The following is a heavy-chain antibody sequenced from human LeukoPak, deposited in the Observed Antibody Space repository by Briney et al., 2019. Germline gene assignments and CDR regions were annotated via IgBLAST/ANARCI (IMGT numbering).Heavy chain of an antibody. CDR3: AREAPRYIVGAILPAYYFDY. D-gene: IGHD1-26*01. CDR2: ISSSSSYI. CDR1: GFTFSSYS. Sequence: PGGSLRLSCAASGFTFSSYSMNWVRQAPGKGLEWVSSISSSSSYIYYADSVKGRFTISRDNAKNSLYLQMNSLRAEDTAVYYCAREAPRYIVGAILPAYYFDYWGQGTLVTVSS. J-gene: IGHJ4*02. V-gene: IGHV3-21*01.